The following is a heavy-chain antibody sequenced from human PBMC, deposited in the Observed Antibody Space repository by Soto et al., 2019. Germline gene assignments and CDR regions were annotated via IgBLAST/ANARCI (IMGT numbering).Heavy chain of an antibody. V-gene: IGHV3-21*01. CDR2: ISSSSSYI. CDR1: GFTFSSYS. J-gene: IGHJ4*02. CDR3: ARDQPGYSYGYGVGY. Sequence: EVQLVESGGGLVKPGGSLRLSCAASGFTFSSYSMNWVRQAPGKGLEWVSSISSSSSYIYYPDSVKGRFTISRDNAKNSRYLQMNSLRAEDTAVYYCARDQPGYSYGYGVGYWGQGTLDTVSS. D-gene: IGHD5-18*01.